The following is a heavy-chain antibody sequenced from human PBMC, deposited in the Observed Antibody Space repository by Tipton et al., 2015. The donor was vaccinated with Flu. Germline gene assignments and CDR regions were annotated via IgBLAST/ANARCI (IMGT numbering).Heavy chain of an antibody. CDR1: DGSISTYY. J-gene: IGHJ6*02. V-gene: IGHV4-59*01. CDR3: ARAGTTWGRMDV. Sequence: LRLSCTVSDGSISTYYWSWIRQPPGKGLEWIGYIYYSGSTNYNPSLKSRVTISVDTSKNQFSLKLSSVTAADTAVYYCARAGTTWGRMDVWGQGTTVTVSS. D-gene: IGHD3-16*01. CDR2: IYYSGST.